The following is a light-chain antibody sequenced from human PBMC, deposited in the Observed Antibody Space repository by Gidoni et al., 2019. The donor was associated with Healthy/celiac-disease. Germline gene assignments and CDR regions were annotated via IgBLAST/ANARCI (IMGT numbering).Light chain of an antibody. CDR3: QQSYSTPLT. J-gene: IGKJ4*01. V-gene: IGKV1-39*01. CDR1: QRISSY. Sequence: DIQLTQSPSSLSASVGDRVPITCRASQRISSYLHWYQQKPGKAPKLLIYAASSLQSWVPSRFSGSGSGTDFTLTISSLQPEDFATYYCQQSYSTPLTFGGGTKVEIK. CDR2: AAS.